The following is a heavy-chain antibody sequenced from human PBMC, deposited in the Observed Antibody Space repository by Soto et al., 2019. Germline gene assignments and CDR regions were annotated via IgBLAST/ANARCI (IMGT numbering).Heavy chain of an antibody. V-gene: IGHV3-30*18. D-gene: IGHD3-22*01. CDR3: AKDSYDSSGYYNQPLDY. J-gene: IGHJ4*02. CDR2: ISYDGSNK. Sequence: PGGSLRLSCAASGFPFSSYGMHLVRQSPGKGLEWVAVISYDGSNKYYADSVKGRFTISRDNSKNTLYLKMNSLRAEETAVYYCAKDSYDSSGYYNQPLDYWGQGTLVTVSS. CDR1: GFPFSSYG.